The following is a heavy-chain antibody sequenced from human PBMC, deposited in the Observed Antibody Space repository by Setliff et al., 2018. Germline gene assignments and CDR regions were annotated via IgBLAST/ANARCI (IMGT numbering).Heavy chain of an antibody. J-gene: IGHJ4*01. CDR1: DDSFTSSRYY. Sequence: SATLSLTCTVSDDSFTSSRYYWGWIRQAPGSGLEWIGRISYSGTPYYNASVESRVTISIDTSRNQFSLELRSVTVADTATYYCVRPGGTTVVARHFDYWGSGILVTVSS. CDR2: ISYSGTP. CDR3: VRPGGTTVVARHFDY. D-gene: IGHD2-15*01. V-gene: IGHV4-39*01.